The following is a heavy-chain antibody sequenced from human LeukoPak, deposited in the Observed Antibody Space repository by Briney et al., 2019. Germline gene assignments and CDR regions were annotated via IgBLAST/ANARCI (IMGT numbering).Heavy chain of an antibody. J-gene: IGHJ4*02. Sequence: GGSLRLSCAASGFTCSSYGMHWVRQAPGEGLEWVAVIWYDGSNKYYADSVKGRFTISRDNSKNTLYLQMTSLRAEDTAVYYCARGSLWFGETGVDYWGQGTLVTVSS. V-gene: IGHV3-33*01. CDR2: IWYDGSNK. CDR1: GFTCSSYG. D-gene: IGHD3-10*01. CDR3: ARGSLWFGETGVDY.